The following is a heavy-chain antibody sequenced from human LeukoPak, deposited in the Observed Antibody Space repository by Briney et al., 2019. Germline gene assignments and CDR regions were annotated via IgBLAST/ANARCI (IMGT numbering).Heavy chain of an antibody. D-gene: IGHD6-19*01. V-gene: IGHV4-59*12. CDR2: IHYRGST. Sequence: PSETLSLTCTVSGGSISSYYWSWIRQPPGKGLEWIGYIHYRGSTNYNPSLKSRVTISVDTSKNQFSLKLSSVTAADTAVYYCARGSGWYVGYFQHWGQGTLVTVSS. CDR3: ARGSGWYVGYFQH. CDR1: GGSISSYY. J-gene: IGHJ1*01.